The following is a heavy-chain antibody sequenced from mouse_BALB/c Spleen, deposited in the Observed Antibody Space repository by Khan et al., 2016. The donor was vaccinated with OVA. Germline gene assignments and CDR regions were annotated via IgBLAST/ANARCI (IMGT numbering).Heavy chain of an antibody. CDR2: IYLFNDDT. CDR1: GYTFTSYV. CDR3: ARVGTYYVSFAY. D-gene: IGHD1-1*01. Sequence: VQLKQSGPELVKPGASVKMSCKAAGYTFTSYVMHWVKQKPGLGLEWIGYIYLFNDDTKYNEKFIGKATLTSDKSSSTAYMELSSLTSEDSAVYCCARVGTYYVSFAYWGQGTLVTVSA. V-gene: IGHV1S136*01. J-gene: IGHJ3*01.